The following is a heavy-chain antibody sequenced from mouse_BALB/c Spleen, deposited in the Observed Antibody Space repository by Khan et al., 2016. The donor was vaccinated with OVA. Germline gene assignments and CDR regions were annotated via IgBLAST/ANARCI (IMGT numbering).Heavy chain of an antibody. Sequence: QVQLKESGPGLVAPSQSLSITCTVSGFSLTDYGVSWIRQPPGKGLEWLGLIWGGGTTYYNSVLNSRLSIRKDNSKSQVFLKMNSLQTDHTAMYYCAKLLWSHYYALDYWGQGTSVTVSS. CDR1: GFSLTDYG. CDR2: IWGGGTT. D-gene: IGHD1-1*02. CDR3: AKLLWSHYYALDY. V-gene: IGHV2-6-5*01. J-gene: IGHJ4*01.